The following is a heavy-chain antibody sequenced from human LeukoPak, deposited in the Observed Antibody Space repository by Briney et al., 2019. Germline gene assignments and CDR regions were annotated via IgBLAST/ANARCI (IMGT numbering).Heavy chain of an antibody. D-gene: IGHD3-3*01. CDR3: ARHTTLLGHFAY. J-gene: IGHJ4*02. CDR2: IYYSGST. V-gene: IGHV4-39*01. CDR1: GGSFSGYY. Sequence: SETLSLTCAVYGGSFSGYYWGWIRQPPGKGLEWIGSIYYSGSTYYNPSLKSRVTIFVDTSKNQLSLKLSSVTAADTAVYYCARHTTLLGHFAYWGQGTLVTVSS.